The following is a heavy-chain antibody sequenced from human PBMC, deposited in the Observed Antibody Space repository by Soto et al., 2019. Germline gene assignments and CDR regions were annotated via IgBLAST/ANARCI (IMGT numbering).Heavy chain of an antibody. J-gene: IGHJ6*02. CDR3: ARERYQVISDGMDV. CDR1: GYTFTGYY. CDR2: INPQTGGT. Sequence: ASVKVSCKASGYTFTGYYIHWVREAPGQGLEWMGWINPQTGGTSYAQKFQGRVTLSRDTSIDTAYLELSRLTFDDAAVYFCARERYQVISDGMDVWGQGTTVTVSS. D-gene: IGHD2-2*01. V-gene: IGHV1-2*02.